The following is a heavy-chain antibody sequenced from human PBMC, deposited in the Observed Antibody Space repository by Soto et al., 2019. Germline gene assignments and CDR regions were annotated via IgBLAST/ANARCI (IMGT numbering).Heavy chain of an antibody. CDR3: AKNGLDNSPSAIDS. Sequence: EVQLLESGGSLAQPGGSLRLSCAASGFTFRNNVLSWVRQAPGKGLDWVSGITGSGRDTYYADSVKGRFTISRDNSKNMVFLQMNSLRAEDTALYYCAKNGLDNSPSAIDSWGPGTLVTVSS. V-gene: IGHV3-23*01. CDR2: ITGSGRDT. J-gene: IGHJ4*02. D-gene: IGHD2-8*01. CDR1: GFTFRNNV.